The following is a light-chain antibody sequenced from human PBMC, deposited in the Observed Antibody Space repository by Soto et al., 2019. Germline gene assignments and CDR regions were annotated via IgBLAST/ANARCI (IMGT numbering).Light chain of an antibody. CDR3: QHYNNWPIT. Sequence: EIVLTQSPATLSLSPGERATLSCRASQSVSSYLAWYQQKPGQAPRLLIYGASTRATGIPARFSGSGSGTEFTLSISSLQSEDFAVYYCQHYNNWPITFGQGTRLEI. V-gene: IGKV3-15*01. J-gene: IGKJ5*01. CDR2: GAS. CDR1: QSVSSY.